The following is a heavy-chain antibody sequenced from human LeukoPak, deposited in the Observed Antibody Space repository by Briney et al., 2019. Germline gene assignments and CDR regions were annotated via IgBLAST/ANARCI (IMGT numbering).Heavy chain of an antibody. J-gene: IGHJ3*02. CDR2: IKQDAIET. CDR1: GFTFSNHW. Sequence: PGGPLRLSCVASGFTFSNHWMSWVRQAPGQRLEWLANIKQDAIETYYLDSVKGRFTISRDSARNSVYLQMNSLRADETAVYFCARFIASPGPDAFDIWGQGTLVTVSS. D-gene: IGHD6-13*01. V-gene: IGHV3-7*01. CDR3: ARFIASPGPDAFDI.